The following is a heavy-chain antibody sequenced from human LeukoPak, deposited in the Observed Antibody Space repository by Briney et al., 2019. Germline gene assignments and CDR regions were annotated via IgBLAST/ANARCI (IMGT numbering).Heavy chain of an antibody. Sequence: SETLSLTCTVSGGSISSSSYYWGWIRQPPGKGLEWIGSIYYSGSTYYNPSLKSRVTISVDTSKNQFSLKLSSVTAADTAVYYCARDMGNDYGDVYYFDYWGQGTLVTVSS. D-gene: IGHD4-17*01. CDR3: ARDMGNDYGDVYYFDY. V-gene: IGHV4-39*07. CDR1: GGSISSSSYY. CDR2: IYYSGST. J-gene: IGHJ4*02.